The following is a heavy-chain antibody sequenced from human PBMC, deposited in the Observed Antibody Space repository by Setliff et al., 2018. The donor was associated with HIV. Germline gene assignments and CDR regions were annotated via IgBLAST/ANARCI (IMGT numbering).Heavy chain of an antibody. CDR1: GGSITSYY. V-gene: IGHV4-4*09. CDR2: IFDSGTT. Sequence: SETLSLTCTVSGGSITSYYWNWIRQSPGKGLEWIGYIFDSGTTKYNPSVTSRVTISVDASKNQFFLQLISVTAADTAVYYCARGLPLRDGFNHRALDIWGHGTRVTVSS. D-gene: IGHD2-15*01. J-gene: IGHJ3*02. CDR3: ARGLPLRDGFNHRALDI.